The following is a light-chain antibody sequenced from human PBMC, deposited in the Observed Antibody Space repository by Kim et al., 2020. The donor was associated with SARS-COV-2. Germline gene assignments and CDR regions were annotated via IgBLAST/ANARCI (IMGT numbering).Light chain of an antibody. J-gene: IGKJ5*01. CDR1: QSVRSY. CDR3: QQRIIWNT. Sequence: EIVLTQSPAALSLSPGERATLSCRASQSVRSYLAWYQQKPGQAPRLLIYDASNRATGIPARFSGSGSGKDFTLTIRSLEPEDFAVYYCQQRIIWNTFGQGTRREIK. CDR2: DAS. V-gene: IGKV3-11*01.